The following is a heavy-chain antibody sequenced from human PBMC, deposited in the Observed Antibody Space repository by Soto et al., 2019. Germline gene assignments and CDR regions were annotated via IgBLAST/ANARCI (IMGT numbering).Heavy chain of an antibody. CDR3: ARDGATIFGVVNHLHGMDV. CDR1: GYTFTSYG. Sequence: QVQLVQSGAEVKKPGASVKVSCKASGYTFTSYGISWLRQAPGQGLEWMGGISAYNGNTNYAQKLQGRVTMTTDTSTSTAYMELRSLRSDDTAVYYCARDGATIFGVVNHLHGMDVWGQGTTVTVSS. D-gene: IGHD3-3*01. V-gene: IGHV1-18*04. J-gene: IGHJ6*02. CDR2: ISAYNGNT.